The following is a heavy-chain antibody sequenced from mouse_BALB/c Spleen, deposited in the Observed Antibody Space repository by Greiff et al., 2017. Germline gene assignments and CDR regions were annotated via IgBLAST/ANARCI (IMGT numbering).Heavy chain of an antibody. CDR1: GFTFSSYT. CDR2: ISNGGGST. D-gene: IGHD1-1*01. CDR3: ARLGSTYFDY. V-gene: IGHV5-12-2*01. J-gene: IGHJ2*01. Sequence: EVQGVESGGGLVQPGGSLKLSCAASGFTFSSYTMSWVRQTPEKRLEWVAYISNGGGSTYYPDTVKGRFTISRDNAKNTLYLQMSSLKSEDTAMYYCARLGSTYFDYWGQGTTLTVSS.